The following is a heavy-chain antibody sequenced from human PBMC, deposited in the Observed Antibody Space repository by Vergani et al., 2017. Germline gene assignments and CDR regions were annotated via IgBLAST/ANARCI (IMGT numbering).Heavy chain of an antibody. Sequence: QVQLVESGGGVVQPGRSLRLSCAASGFTFSSYAMHWVRQAPGKGLEWLAVISYDGSNKYYADSVKGRFTISRDNSKNTLYLQMNSLRAEDTAVYYCASGQYYGSGSYPNWGQGTLVTVSS. CDR3: ASGQYYGSGSYPN. V-gene: IGHV3-30-3*01. D-gene: IGHD3-10*01. CDR2: ISYDGSNK. CDR1: GFTFSSYA. J-gene: IGHJ4*02.